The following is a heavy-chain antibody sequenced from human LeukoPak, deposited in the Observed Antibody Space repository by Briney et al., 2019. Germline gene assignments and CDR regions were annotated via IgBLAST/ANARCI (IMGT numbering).Heavy chain of an antibody. J-gene: IGHJ4*02. CDR3: ARRVYGDYLDYFDF. D-gene: IGHD4-17*01. CDR1: GYTFSTFW. V-gene: IGHV5-51*01. Sequence: GESLKISCKGSGYTFSTFWIGWVRQMPGKGLEWMGITYPGDSDTRYSPSFQGQVTISADKSISTAYLQWSSLKASDTAMYYCARRVYGDYLDYFDFWGQGTLSPSPQ. CDR2: TYPGDSDT.